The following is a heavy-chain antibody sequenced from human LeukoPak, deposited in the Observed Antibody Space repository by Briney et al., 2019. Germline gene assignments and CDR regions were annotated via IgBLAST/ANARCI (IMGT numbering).Heavy chain of an antibody. CDR2: ITNDGSNK. CDR1: GFTFSSYG. Sequence: GRSLRLSCVASGFTFSSYGMHWVRQAPGKGLEWVAVITNDGSNKYYADSVKGRFTISRDNSKNTLYLQMNSLRAEDTAVYYCAKGRGAFDIWGQGTMVTVSS. J-gene: IGHJ3*02. V-gene: IGHV3-30*18. CDR3: AKGRGAFDI. D-gene: IGHD3-10*01.